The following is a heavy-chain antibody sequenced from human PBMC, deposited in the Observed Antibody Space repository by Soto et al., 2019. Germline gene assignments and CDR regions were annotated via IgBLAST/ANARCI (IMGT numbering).Heavy chain of an antibody. Sequence: QVQLVQSGAEVKKPGASVKVSCKASGYTFTSYYMHWVRQAPGQGLEWMGIINPSGGSTSYAQKFQGRVTMTRDTSTSTVYMELSSLRSEDTAVYYCASQENRGRIAESYSMDVWGQGTTVTVSS. CDR1: GYTFTSYY. CDR3: ASQENRGRIAESYSMDV. V-gene: IGHV1-46*01. J-gene: IGHJ6*02. D-gene: IGHD6-13*01. CDR2: INPSGGST.